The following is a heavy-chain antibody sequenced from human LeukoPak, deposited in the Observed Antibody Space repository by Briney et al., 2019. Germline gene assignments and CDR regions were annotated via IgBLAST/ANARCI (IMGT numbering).Heavy chain of an antibody. V-gene: IGHV3-48*04. CDR3: ARDDSTGYDPYYFDY. CDR1: GFTFSIYS. J-gene: IGHJ4*02. CDR2: ISSSSSIK. D-gene: IGHD3-22*01. Sequence: GGSLRLSCAASGFTFSIYSMNWVRQAPGKGLEWISYISSSSSIKHYADSVRGRFTISRDNAKNSLYLQMNSLRAEDTAVYYCARDDSTGYDPYYFDYWGQGTLVAVSS.